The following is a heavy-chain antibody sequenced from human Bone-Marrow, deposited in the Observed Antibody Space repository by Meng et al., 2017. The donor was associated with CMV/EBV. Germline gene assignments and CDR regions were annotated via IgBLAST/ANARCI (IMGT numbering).Heavy chain of an antibody. CDR1: GYTFTSYD. Sequence: QVQLVQSGAEVKKPGASVKVSCKASGYTFTSYDINSVRQAAGQGLEWMGWMNPNSGNTDYAQKFQGRVTMTRNISKSTAYMDLSSLRSEDTVVYYCATGVADFEYWGQGTLVTVSS. J-gene: IGHJ4*02. D-gene: IGHD6-19*01. CDR2: MNPNSGNT. V-gene: IGHV1-8*01. CDR3: ATGVADFEY.